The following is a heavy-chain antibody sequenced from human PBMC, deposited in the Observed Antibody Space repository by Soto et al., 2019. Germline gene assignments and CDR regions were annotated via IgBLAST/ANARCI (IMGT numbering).Heavy chain of an antibody. V-gene: IGHV4-59*01. CDR3: ARVPFFDKRIDY. J-gene: IGHJ4*02. D-gene: IGHD3-3*01. CDR2: IYYSGST. CDR1: GGSISRYY. Sequence: SETLSLTCTVSGGSISRYYWSWSRQPPGKGLEWIGYIYYSGSTNYNPSLKSRVTISVDTSKNQFSLKLSSVTAADTAVYYCARVPFFDKRIDYWGQGTLVTVSS.